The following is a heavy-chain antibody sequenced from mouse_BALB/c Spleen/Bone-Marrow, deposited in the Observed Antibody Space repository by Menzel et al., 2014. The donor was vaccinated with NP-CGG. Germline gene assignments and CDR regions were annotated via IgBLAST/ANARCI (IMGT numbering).Heavy chain of an antibody. V-gene: IGHV14-3*02. CDR2: IDPANGNT. CDR3: ARQEFAIYWYFDV. J-gene: IGHJ1*01. CDR1: GFNIKDTY. Sequence: VQLQQSGAELVKPGASVKLSCSASGFNIKDTYMHWVKQRPEQGLEWIGRIDPANGNTKYDPKFQGKATITADTSSNTVDPQLSSLTFEDSAVYYCARQEFAIYWYFDVWGAGTTVTVSS. D-gene: IGHD1-3*01.